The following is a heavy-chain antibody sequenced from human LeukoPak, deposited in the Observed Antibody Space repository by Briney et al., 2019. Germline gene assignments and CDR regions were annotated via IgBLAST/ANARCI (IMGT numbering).Heavy chain of an antibody. CDR2: IGGNGRDT. Sequence: QSGGSLRLSCAASGFAFSRYAMTWVRQAPGKGLEWVSVIGGNGRDTFYADSVTGRFAISRGNSKDTLYLHMNSLKAEDTAVYYCAKDRPSPFCSGSSCSGENWFDPWGQGTLVTVSS. CDR1: GFAFSRYA. CDR3: AKDRPSPFCSGSSCSGENWFDP. J-gene: IGHJ5*02. V-gene: IGHV3-23*01. D-gene: IGHD2-15*01.